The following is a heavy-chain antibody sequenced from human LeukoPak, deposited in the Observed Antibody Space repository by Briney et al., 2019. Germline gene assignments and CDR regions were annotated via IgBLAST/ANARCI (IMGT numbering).Heavy chain of an antibody. CDR2: ISGSGGST. D-gene: IGHD4-17*01. J-gene: IGHJ4*02. V-gene: IGHV3-23*01. Sequence: GGSLRLSCAASGFTFSSYAMSWVRQAPGKGLEWVSAISGSGGSTYYADSVKGRFTISRDNAKNSLYLQMNSLRAEDTALYYCAKDISTVTTGFDYWGQGTLVTVSS. CDR1: GFTFSSYA. CDR3: AKDISTVTTGFDY.